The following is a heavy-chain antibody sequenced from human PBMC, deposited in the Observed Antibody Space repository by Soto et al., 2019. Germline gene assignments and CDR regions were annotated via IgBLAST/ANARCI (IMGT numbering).Heavy chain of an antibody. Sequence: QVQVVQSGPELKKPGASVKVSCKAQGYIFTKYGIGWVRQAPGHGLEWRGLINVYNGDRKVAQKFQDRVSMTTDTATDTAEMELKSLRSGDTAVYYCARLQLGGDRMLNWFDPWGQGTLVSVSS. CDR1: GYIFTKYG. CDR2: INVYNGDR. V-gene: IGHV1-18*01. J-gene: IGHJ5*02. CDR3: ARLQLGGDRMLNWFDP. D-gene: IGHD2-21*02.